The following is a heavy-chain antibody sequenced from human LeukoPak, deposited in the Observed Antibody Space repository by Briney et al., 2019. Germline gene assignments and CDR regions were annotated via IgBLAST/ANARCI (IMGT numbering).Heavy chain of an antibody. D-gene: IGHD6-19*01. CDR1: GFAFSTYG. Sequence: PGGSLRLSCAASGFAFSTYGMHWVRQAPGKGLEGVAVIWFDGSNKYYADSVKGRFTISRDDSQNTLYLQMSSLRVDDTAVYYCGKDLWPSSGSYIAEFWGQGTLVTVSS. CDR2: IWFDGSNK. J-gene: IGHJ4*02. V-gene: IGHV3-30*02. CDR3: GKDLWPSSGSYIAEF.